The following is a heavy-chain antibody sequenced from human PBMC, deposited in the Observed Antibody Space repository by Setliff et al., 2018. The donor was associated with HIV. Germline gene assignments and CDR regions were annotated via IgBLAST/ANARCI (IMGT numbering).Heavy chain of an antibody. Sequence: PSETLSLTCAVYGGSFSDYYWSWIRQPPGKGLEWIGEINHSGSTNYNPSLKSRVTISVDTSKRQFSLNLTSVTAADTAIYYCARERLSPRGFFFSYIDVWGKGTPVTVSS. CDR1: GGSFSDYY. V-gene: IGHV4-34*01. J-gene: IGHJ6*04. CDR2: INHSGST. D-gene: IGHD1-26*01. CDR3: ARERLSPRGFFFSYIDV.